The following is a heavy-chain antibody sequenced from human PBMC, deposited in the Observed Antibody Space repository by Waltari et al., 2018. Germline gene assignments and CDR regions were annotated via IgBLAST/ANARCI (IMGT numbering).Heavy chain of an antibody. D-gene: IGHD3-9*01. CDR3: VRDISREVDS. Sequence: QVHLVQSGAEVKKPGASVKVSCKASGYPFTNYYIHWVRQAPGQGLEWMGLINPSDGSTAYAQKFQGRVYMTTDTSTSTVYMDLTSLRFEDTAVYYCVRDISREVDSWGQGTLVTVSS. CDR2: INPSDGST. CDR1: GYPFTNYY. J-gene: IGHJ4*02. V-gene: IGHV1-46*01.